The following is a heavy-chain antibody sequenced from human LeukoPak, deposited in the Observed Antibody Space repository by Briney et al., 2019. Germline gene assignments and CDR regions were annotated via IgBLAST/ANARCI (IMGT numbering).Heavy chain of an antibody. J-gene: IGHJ4*02. D-gene: IGHD3-10*01. CDR2: LNPNSGGT. V-gene: IGHV1-2*02. Sequence: ASVKVSCKASGYTFTGYYMQWVRQAPGQGLEWMGWLNPNSGGTNYPQKFQGRVTMTRDTSISTAYMELSRLRSDDTAVYYCARENLHYGSGSYAVYFDYWGQGTLVTVSS. CDR1: GYTFTGYY. CDR3: ARENLHYGSGSYAVYFDY.